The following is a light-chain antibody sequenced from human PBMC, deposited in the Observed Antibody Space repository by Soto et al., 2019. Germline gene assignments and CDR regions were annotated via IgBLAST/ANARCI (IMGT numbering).Light chain of an antibody. CDR2: DTH. V-gene: IGLV7-46*01. CDR3: LLSYGGARGV. CDR1: TGAVTSGHY. Sequence: QAVVPQEPSLTVSPGGTVTLTCGSSTGAVTSGHYPYWFQQRPGQAPRTLIYDTHNKHSWTPARFSGSLLGGKAALTLSGAQPEDEAEYYCLLSYGGARGVFGGGTKLTVL. J-gene: IGLJ2*01.